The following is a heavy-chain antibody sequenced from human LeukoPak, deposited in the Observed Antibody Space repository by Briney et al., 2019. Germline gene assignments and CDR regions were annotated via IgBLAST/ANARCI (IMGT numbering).Heavy chain of an antibody. J-gene: IGHJ4*02. CDR2: IRSKANSYAT. V-gene: IGHV3-73*01. CDR3: TRHFGNGGFDY. CDR1: GFTFSGSA. Sequence: GGSLRLSCAASGFTFSGSAVHWVRQASGKGLEWVGRIRSKANSYATAYAASVKGRFTISRDDSKNTAYLQMNSLKTEDTAVYYCTRHFGNGGFDYWGQGTLVTVSS. D-gene: IGHD3-10*01.